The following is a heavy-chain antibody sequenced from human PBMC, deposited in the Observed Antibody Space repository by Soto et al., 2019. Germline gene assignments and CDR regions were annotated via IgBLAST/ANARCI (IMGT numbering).Heavy chain of an antibody. D-gene: IGHD6-19*01. CDR3: ARSVAVAALDS. CDR1: GFTFSSYS. J-gene: IGHJ4*02. V-gene: IGHV3-30*04. Sequence: GGSLRLSCAASGFTFSSYSFHWVRQAPGKGLEWVAVISYDGNKKYYEDSVKGRFSISRDTSKNTLYLQMSSLRAEDTAVYYCARSVAVAALDSWGQGTLVTVSS. CDR2: ISYDGNKK.